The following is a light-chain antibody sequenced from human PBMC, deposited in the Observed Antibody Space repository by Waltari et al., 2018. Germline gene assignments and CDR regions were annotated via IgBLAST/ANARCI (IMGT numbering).Light chain of an antibody. Sequence: QSALTQPPSASGSPGQSVTISCPGTRSAVGGSHFVSWYQHRPGKLPKLIIYEVNTRPSGVPDRFSGSKSGNTASLTVSGLQPEDEADYYCSAHGGTNSYYVFGTGTTVTVL. J-gene: IGLJ1*01. CDR1: RSAVGGSHF. CDR3: SAHGGTNSYYV. CDR2: EVN. V-gene: IGLV2-8*01.